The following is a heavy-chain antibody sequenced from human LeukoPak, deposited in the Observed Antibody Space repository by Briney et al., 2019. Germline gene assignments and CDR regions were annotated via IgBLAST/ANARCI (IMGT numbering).Heavy chain of an antibody. D-gene: IGHD3-22*01. CDR2: MYYSGST. CDR1: GGSISSYY. CDR3: ARHAYYYGRSGSYEAFDI. J-gene: IGHJ3*02. Sequence: PSETLSLTCTVSGGSISSYYWSWIRQPPGKGLEWIGSMYYSGSTNYKPSLKSRVTISVDTSKNQFSLKLSSVTAADTAVYYCARHAYYYGRSGSYEAFDIWGQGTMVTVSS. V-gene: IGHV4-59*08.